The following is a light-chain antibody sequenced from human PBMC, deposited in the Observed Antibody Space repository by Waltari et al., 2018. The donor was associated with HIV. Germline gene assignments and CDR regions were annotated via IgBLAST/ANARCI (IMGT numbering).Light chain of an antibody. J-gene: IGKJ1*01. CDR3: QQSYSISST. CDR2: AAS. V-gene: IGKV1-39*01. Sequence: DIQMTQSPSSLSASVGDRVTITCRASQSISNYLNWYQQKPGKAPKLLIYAASSLQSGVPSRFSGSGSGTDFTLTISSLQPADFATYYCQQSYSISSTFGQGTKMEIK. CDR1: QSISNY.